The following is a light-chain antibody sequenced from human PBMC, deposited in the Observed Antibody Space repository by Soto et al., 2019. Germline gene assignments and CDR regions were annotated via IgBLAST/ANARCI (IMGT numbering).Light chain of an antibody. V-gene: IGKV3-11*01. CDR3: QQRSNWPVT. CDR1: QSVSSY. CDR2: DAS. J-gene: IGKJ1*01. Sequence: EIVLTQSPGTLSLSPGERATLSCRASQSVSSYLAWYQQKPGQAPRLLIYDASTRATGISARFSGSGSGTDFPLTISSLEPEDFAVYYCQQRSNWPVTFGQGNKVEVK.